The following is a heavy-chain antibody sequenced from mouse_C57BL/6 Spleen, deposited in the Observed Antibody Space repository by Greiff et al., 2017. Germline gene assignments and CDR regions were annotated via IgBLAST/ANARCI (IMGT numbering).Heavy chain of an antibody. CDR3: SRNSSCPWFAY. CDR1: GFTFSDYG. J-gene: IGHJ3*01. Sequence: EVHLVESGGGLVKPGGSLKLSCAASGFTFSDYGMHWVRQAPEKGLEWVAYISSGSSNIYYADTVKGRFTISSDNATNTLFLQLTSLRSEDTAIYSCSRNSSCPWFAYWGQGTLVTVSA. V-gene: IGHV5-17*01. CDR2: ISSGSSNI.